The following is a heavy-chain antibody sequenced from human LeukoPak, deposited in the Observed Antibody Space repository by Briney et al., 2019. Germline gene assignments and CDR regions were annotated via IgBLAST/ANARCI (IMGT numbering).Heavy chain of an antibody. CDR3: ARQARGYYDSSGYLTYYYYYMDV. CDR1: GYSFTSYW. D-gene: IGHD3-22*01. Sequence: AGESLKISCKGSGYSFTSYWIGWVRQMPGKGLECMGIIYPGDSDTRYSPSFQGQVTISADKSISTAYLQWSSLKASDTAMYYCARQARGYYDSSGYLTYYYYYMDVWGKGTTVTVSS. J-gene: IGHJ6*03. CDR2: IYPGDSDT. V-gene: IGHV5-51*01.